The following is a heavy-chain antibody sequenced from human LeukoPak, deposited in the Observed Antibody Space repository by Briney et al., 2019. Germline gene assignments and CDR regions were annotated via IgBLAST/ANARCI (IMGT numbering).Heavy chain of an antibody. J-gene: IGHJ4*02. V-gene: IGHV4-34*01. D-gene: IGHD5-12*01. Sequence: PSETLSLTCAVYGGSFSGDYWGWIRQPPGKGLEWIGSISYSRSTYYNPSLKSRVTISVDTSKNQFSPRLSSVTAADTAVYYCARGAIYSGYDLDYWGQGTLVTVSS. CDR3: ARGAIYSGYDLDY. CDR1: GGSFSGDY. CDR2: ISYSRST.